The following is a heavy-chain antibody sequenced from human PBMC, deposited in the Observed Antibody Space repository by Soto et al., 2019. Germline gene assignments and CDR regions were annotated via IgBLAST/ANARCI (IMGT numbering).Heavy chain of an antibody. CDR3: ASRTTARNTHCSGGSFYFCFDP. CDR1: GGTISSSSYY. J-gene: IGHJ5*02. CDR2: IYYSGCT. Sequence: SETLSLTCTVSGGTISSSSYYWGWIRQPPGQGLECIVNIYYSGCTYYYPCLNSRVRISVDTSKNQFSLKLSLVCAADTAVHDCASRTTARNTHCSGGSFYFCFDPWGQGTLVTVAS. V-gene: IGHV4-39*01. D-gene: IGHD2-15*01.